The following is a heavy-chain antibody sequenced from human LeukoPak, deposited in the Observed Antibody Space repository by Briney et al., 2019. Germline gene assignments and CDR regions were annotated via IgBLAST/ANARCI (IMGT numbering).Heavy chain of an antibody. Sequence: SETLSLTCTVSGGSITSGNYFWSWIRQPAGKGLEWIGRTSPSGSTIYNPSLKSRVTISVDTSNNQFSLRLSSVTAADTAVYYCTRDGRRGTFGDAFDLWGQGTIITVSS. CDR1: GGSITSGNYF. CDR2: TSPSGST. J-gene: IGHJ3*01. CDR3: TRDGRRGTFGDAFDL. D-gene: IGHD1-26*01. V-gene: IGHV4-61*02.